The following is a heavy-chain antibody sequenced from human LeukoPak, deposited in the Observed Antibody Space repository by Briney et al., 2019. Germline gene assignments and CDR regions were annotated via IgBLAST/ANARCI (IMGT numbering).Heavy chain of an antibody. CDR2: IYPGDSDT. D-gene: IGHD3-9*01. CDR3: ARSYYDILTGYSATSHYGMDV. J-gene: IGHJ6*04. V-gene: IGHV5-51*01. Sequence: GESLKISCKGSGYNFTSYWIGWVRQMPGKGLEWMGIIYPGDSDTRCSPSFQGQVTISADKSISTAYLQWSSLKASDTATYYCARSYYDILTGYSATSHYGMDVWGKGTTVTVSS. CDR1: GYNFTSYW.